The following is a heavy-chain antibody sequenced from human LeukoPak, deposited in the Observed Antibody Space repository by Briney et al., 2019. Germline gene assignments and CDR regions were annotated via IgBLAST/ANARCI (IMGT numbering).Heavy chain of an antibody. CDR1: GGSFSGYY. V-gene: IGHV4-34*01. Sequence: SETLSLTYAAYGGSFSGYYWSWIRQPPGKGLEWIGEINHSGSTNYNPSLKSRVTISVDTSKNQFSLKLSSVTAADTAVYYCVSSGGDLQHWGQGTLVTVSS. J-gene: IGHJ1*01. D-gene: IGHD2-21*02. CDR2: INHSGST. CDR3: VSSGGDLQH.